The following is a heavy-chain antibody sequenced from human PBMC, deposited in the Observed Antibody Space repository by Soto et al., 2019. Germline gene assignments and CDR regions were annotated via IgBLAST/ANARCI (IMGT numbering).Heavy chain of an antibody. D-gene: IGHD4-17*01. V-gene: IGHV3-11*01. CDR1: GFTFTDYY. CDR3: ARDFAASTGGGIEY. CDR2: IGITGTPI. Sequence: QVQLVESGGDLVKPGGSLRLSCAASGFTFTDYYMAWVRQAPGKGLEWISYIGITGTPIYYADSVKGRFTISRDNARSSVFLQLDSLTADDTAIYYCARDFAASTGGGIEYWGQGTLVSVSS. J-gene: IGHJ4*02.